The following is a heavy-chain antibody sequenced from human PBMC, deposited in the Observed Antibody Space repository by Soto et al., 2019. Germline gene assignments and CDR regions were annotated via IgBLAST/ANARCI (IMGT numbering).Heavy chain of an antibody. D-gene: IGHD2-15*01. J-gene: IGHJ4*02. CDR3: AKVLVAATRHTDFDS. Sequence: QLQLQESGPGLVKPSETLSLTCTVSGGSINNNNYYWAWIRQPPGKGLAWIASIYYDGSTYYNPSLKSRVTIYVDTSKNHFSLKLSSATAADTAVYYCAKVLVAATRHTDFDSWGQGTLVTVSS. CDR2: IYYDGST. CDR1: GGSINNNNYY. V-gene: IGHV4-39*02.